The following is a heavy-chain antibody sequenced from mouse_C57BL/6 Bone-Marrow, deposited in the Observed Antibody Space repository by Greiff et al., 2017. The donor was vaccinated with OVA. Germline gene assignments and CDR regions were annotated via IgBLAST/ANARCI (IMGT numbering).Heavy chain of an antibody. CDR3: ARLYYYGSSYVRYAMDY. J-gene: IGHJ4*01. CDR1: GYTFTSYW. D-gene: IGHD1-1*01. CDR2: IDPSDSYT. Sequence: QVQLQQPGAELVRPGTSVKLSCKASGYTFTSYWMHWVKQRPGQGLEWIGVIDPSDSYTNYNQKFKGKATLTVDTSSSTAYMQLSSLTAEDSAVYYFARLYYYGSSYVRYAMDYWGQGTSVTVSA. V-gene: IGHV1-59*01.